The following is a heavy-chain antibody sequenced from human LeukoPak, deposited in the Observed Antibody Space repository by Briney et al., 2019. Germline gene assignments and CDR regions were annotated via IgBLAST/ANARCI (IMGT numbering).Heavy chain of an antibody. CDR3: ARAPPPYSPYYYYYGMDV. J-gene: IGHJ6*04. CDR2: IYYSGST. CDR1: GGSISSGGYY. D-gene: IGHD5-12*01. V-gene: IGHV4-31*03. Sequence: SETLSLTCTVPGGSISSGGYYWSWIRQHPGKGLEWIAYIYYSGSTYYNPSLKSRVTISVDTSKNQFSLKLSSVTAADTAVYYCARAPPPYSPYYYYYGMDVWGKGTTVTVSS.